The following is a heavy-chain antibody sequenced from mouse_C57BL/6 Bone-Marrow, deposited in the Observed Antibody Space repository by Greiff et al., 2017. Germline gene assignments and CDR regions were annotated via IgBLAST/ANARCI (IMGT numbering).Heavy chain of an antibody. D-gene: IGHD1-1*01. CDR3: TRVYYGSSLYFDY. J-gene: IGHJ2*01. Sequence: EVQLQESGEGLVKPGGSLKLSCAASGFTFSSYAMSWVRQTPEKRLEWVAYISSGGDYIYSADTVKGRFTISRDNARNPLYLQMRSLKSEDTAMYYCTRVYYGSSLYFDYWGQGTTLPVSS. CDR1: GFTFSSYA. V-gene: IGHV5-9-1*02. CDR2: ISSGGDYI.